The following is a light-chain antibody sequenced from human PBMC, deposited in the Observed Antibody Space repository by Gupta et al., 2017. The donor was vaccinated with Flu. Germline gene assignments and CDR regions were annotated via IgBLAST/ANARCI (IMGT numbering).Light chain of an antibody. CDR3: TYDTSSNTLYV. CDR2: EVS. CDR1: SSDVGGYNY. Sequence: ITISCTGTSSDVGGYNYVSWYQQHPAKAHNLRSYEVSNRPSAVPNRFSGSKSGTTASLTSAGLQAEDEADYYCTYDTSSNTLYVFGTGTKVTVL. J-gene: IGLJ1*01. V-gene: IGLV2-14*01.